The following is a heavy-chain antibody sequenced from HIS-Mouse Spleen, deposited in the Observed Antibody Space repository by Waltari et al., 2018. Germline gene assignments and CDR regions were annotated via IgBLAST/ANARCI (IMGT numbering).Heavy chain of an antibody. CDR3: ARVGQLAFLFDY. CDR2: INPNSGGT. CDR1: GYTFTRYH. V-gene: IGHV1-2*02. J-gene: IGHJ4*02. D-gene: IGHD6-6*01. Sequence: QVQLVQSGAEVKKPGASVKVSCKASGYTFTRYHLHWVRQAPGKGLEWMGWINPNSGGTNYAQKFQGRVTMTRDTSISTAYMELSRLRSDDTAVYYCARVGQLAFLFDYWGQGTLVTVSS.